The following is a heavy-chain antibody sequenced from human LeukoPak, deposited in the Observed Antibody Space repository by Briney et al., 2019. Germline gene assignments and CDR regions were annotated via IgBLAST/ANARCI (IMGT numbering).Heavy chain of an antibody. CDR3: TGVSRSSWYDY. D-gene: IGHD6-13*01. V-gene: IGHV3-15*01. J-gene: IGHJ4*02. Sequence: PGGSLRLSCASSGFTFSNAWMSWVRQAPGKGLEWVGRIKSKTDGGTPDYAAPVKGRFTISRDDSKNTLYLQMNSLKTEDTAVYYCTGVSRSSWYDYWGQGTLVTVSS. CDR1: GFTFSNAW. CDR2: IKSKTDGGTP.